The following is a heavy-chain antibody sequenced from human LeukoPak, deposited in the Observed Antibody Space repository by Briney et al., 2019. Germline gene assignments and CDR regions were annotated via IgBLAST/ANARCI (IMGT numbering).Heavy chain of an antibody. D-gene: IGHD4-17*01. CDR1: GFVFSSNG. CDR3: ARDLTVTTGSYYSYYVMDV. CDR2: IWYDGSNK. V-gene: IGHV3-33*01. J-gene: IGHJ6*02. Sequence: GGSLGLSCAAYGFVFSSNGMHWVRQAPGKGLEWVAVIWYDGSNKYYGDSVKGRFTISGDNSKNTLYLQMTCLRAEDTAVYYCARDLTVTTGSYYSYYVMDVWGQGTTVTVSS.